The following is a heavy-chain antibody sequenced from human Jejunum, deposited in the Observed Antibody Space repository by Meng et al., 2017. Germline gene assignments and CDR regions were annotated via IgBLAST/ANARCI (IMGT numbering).Heavy chain of an antibody. D-gene: IGHD2-2*01. CDR2: INSDGTST. V-gene: IGHV3-74*03. Sequence: EVQLVESGGGLVQPGGSLRLSWAASGFTVSTYWMHWVRQAPGKGLVWVSRINSDGTSTAYADSVKGRFTISSDHAKNTLYLQMNSLRADDTAVYYCARGSPGYANSYSDYWGQGTLVTVSS. J-gene: IGHJ4*02. CDR1: GFTVSTYW. CDR3: ARGSPGYANSYSDY.